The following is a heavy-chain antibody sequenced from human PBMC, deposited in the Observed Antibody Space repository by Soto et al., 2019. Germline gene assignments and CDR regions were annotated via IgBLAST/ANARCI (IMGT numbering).Heavy chain of an antibody. CDR3: AKDLDDYIWGSYRRNYFGY. Sequence: PGGSLRLSCAASGFTFSSYAMSWVRQAPGKGLEWVSAISGSGGSTYYADSVKGRFTISRDNSKNTLYLQMNSLRAEDTAVYYCAKDLDDYIWGSYRRNYFGYWGQGTLVTVSS. V-gene: IGHV3-23*01. J-gene: IGHJ4*02. CDR1: GFTFSSYA. CDR2: ISGSGGST. D-gene: IGHD3-16*02.